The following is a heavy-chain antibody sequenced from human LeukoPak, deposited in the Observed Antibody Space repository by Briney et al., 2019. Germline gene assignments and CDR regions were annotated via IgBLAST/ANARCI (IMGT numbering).Heavy chain of an antibody. Sequence: GGSLRLSCAASGFTFSSYAMNWIRQAPGKGLEWVSFISSSGTTIYYADSVKGRFTISRDNPKNSLYLQMNNLRAEDTAVYFCASGAFCGGDCSSYFDFWGQGTLVTVSS. CDR2: ISSSGTTI. V-gene: IGHV3-48*04. J-gene: IGHJ4*02. CDR1: GFTFSSYA. CDR3: ASGAFCGGDCSSYFDF. D-gene: IGHD2-21*01.